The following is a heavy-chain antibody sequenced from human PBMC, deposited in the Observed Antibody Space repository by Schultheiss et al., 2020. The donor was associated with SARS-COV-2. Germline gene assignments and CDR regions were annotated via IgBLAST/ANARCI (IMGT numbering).Heavy chain of an antibody. CDR3: AKDSSRRYSSSSGSAFDI. V-gene: IGHV3-23*01. CDR1: GFTFDDYA. J-gene: IGHJ3*02. CDR2: ISSNGGST. Sequence: GGSLRLSCAASGFTFDDYAMHWVRQAPGKGLEWVSAISSNGGSTYYADSVKGRFTISRDISKNTLYLQMNSLRAEDTAVYYCAKDSSRRYSSSSGSAFDIWGQGTMVTVSS. D-gene: IGHD6-6*01.